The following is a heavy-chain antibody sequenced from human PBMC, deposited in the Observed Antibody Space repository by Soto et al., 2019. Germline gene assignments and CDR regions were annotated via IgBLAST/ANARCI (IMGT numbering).Heavy chain of an antibody. CDR2: IYDSGTT. CDR3: ARGGYRTLAWFDP. D-gene: IGHD5-12*01. CDR1: GGSISSYY. Sequence: QVQVQESGPGLVKPSETLSLTCTVSGGSISSYYWNWIRQSPGKGLEWIGNIYDSGTTNYNLSLKSRVTISIDKSNNQLSLRLNSVTAADTAVYYCARGGYRTLAWFDPWGQGTLGTVSS. J-gene: IGHJ5*02. V-gene: IGHV4-59*01.